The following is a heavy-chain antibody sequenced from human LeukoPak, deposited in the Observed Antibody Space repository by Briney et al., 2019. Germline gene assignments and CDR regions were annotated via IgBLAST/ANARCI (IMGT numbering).Heavy chain of an antibody. D-gene: IGHD2-2*01. CDR2: IWYDGSNK. V-gene: IGHV3-33*01. J-gene: IGHJ4*02. CDR1: GFTFSSYG. Sequence: PGRSLRLSCAASGFTFSSYGMHWVRQAPGKGLEWVAVIWYDGSNKYYADSVKGRFTISRNNSKNTLYLQMNSLRAESAALYYWARGERPVVPAAMPSSWGQGTLVTVSS. CDR3: ARGERPVVPAAMPSS.